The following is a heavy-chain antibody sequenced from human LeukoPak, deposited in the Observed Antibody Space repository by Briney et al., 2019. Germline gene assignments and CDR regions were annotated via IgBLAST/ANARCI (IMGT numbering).Heavy chain of an antibody. D-gene: IGHD5-12*01. V-gene: IGHV4-39*07. Sequence: PSETLSLTRSVSGGSVSTSGCYWGWIRQPPGKGLEFIGALHYSGSSHYNPSLESRVTISVDTSKNQFFLKVNSVTSADTAIYYCARDCDGAYDFNTFDIWGQGTMVTVSS. J-gene: IGHJ3*02. CDR2: LHYSGSS. CDR3: ARDCDGAYDFNTFDI. CDR1: GGSVSTSGCY.